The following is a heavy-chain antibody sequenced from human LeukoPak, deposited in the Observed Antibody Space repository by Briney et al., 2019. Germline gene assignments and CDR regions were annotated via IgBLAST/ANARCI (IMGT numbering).Heavy chain of an antibody. D-gene: IGHD3-22*01. J-gene: IGHJ4*02. CDR3: ASGYYDSSGYYPSGFDY. CDR2: IYYSGST. CDR1: GGSISSSSYY. Sequence: SETLSLTCTVSGGSISSSSYYWGWIRQPPGKGLEWIGSIYYSGSTYYNPSLKSRVTISVDTSKNQFSLKLSSVTAADTAVYYCASGYYDSSGYYPSGFDYWGQGTLVTVSS. V-gene: IGHV4-39*07.